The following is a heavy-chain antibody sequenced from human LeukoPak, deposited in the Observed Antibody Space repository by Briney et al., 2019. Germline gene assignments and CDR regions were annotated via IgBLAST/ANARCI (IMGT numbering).Heavy chain of an antibody. CDR1: GFTFSSYA. V-gene: IGHV3-30-3*01. D-gene: IGHD3-9*01. J-gene: IGHJ4*02. Sequence: GRSLRHSCAASGFTFSSYAMHWVRQAPGKGLEWVAVISYDGSNKYYADSVKGRFTISRDNSKNTLYLQMNSLRAEDTAVYYCARELRYFDWWGQGTLVTVSS. CDR3: ARELRYFDW. CDR2: ISYDGSNK.